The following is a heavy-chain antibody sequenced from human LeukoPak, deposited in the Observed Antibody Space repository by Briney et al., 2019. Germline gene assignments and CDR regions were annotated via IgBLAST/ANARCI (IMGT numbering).Heavy chain of an antibody. Sequence: GGSLRLSCAASGFTFSSYWMSWVRQAPGKGLEWVANIKQDGSEKYYVDSVKGRFTISRDNAKNSLYLQMNSLRAEDTAVYYCARPTGDMTTVTKDAFDIWGQGTMVTVSS. CDR2: IKQDGSEK. CDR1: GFTFSSYW. V-gene: IGHV3-7*01. D-gene: IGHD4-17*01. CDR3: ARPTGDMTTVTKDAFDI. J-gene: IGHJ3*02.